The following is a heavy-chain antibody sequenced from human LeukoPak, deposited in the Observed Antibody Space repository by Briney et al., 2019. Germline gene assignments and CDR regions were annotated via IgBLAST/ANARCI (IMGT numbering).Heavy chain of an antibody. V-gene: IGHV3-7*01. D-gene: IGHD3-22*01. CDR2: IKQDGSEK. CDR3: ARDREDSSGYVTYYYYYYMDV. CDR1: GFTFSSYW. Sequence: QPGGSLRLSCAASGFTFSSYWMSWVRQAPGKGLEWVANIKQDGSEKYYVDSVKGRFTISRDNAKNSLYLQMNSLRAEDTAVYYCARDREDSSGYVTYYYYYYMDVWGKGTTVTISS. J-gene: IGHJ6*03.